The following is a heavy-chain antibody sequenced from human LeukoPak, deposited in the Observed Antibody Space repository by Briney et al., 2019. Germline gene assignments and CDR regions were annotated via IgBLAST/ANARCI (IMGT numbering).Heavy chain of an antibody. D-gene: IGHD4-17*01. Sequence: GGSLRLSCAASGFTFSTYAMSWVRQAPGKGLEWVSAISDSGGTTYYAESVKGRFTMSRDNSKNTLHLQMNSLRVEDAAVYYCAEGPYDGDSSPTFDYWGQGTLVTVSS. CDR3: AEGPYDGDSSPTFDY. CDR1: GFTFSTYA. V-gene: IGHV3-23*01. CDR2: ISDSGGTT. J-gene: IGHJ4*02.